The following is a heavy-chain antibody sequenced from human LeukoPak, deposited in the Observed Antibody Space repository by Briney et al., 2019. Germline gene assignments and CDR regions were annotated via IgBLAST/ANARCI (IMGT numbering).Heavy chain of an antibody. CDR2: INHSGST. D-gene: IGHD4-11*01. CDR3: ARSSNYAGSGFWFDP. Sequence: PSETLSLTCSVSRGSINSRSDYWWAWIRQPPGKGLEWIGEINHSGSTNYNPSLKSRVTISVDTSKNQFSLKLSSVTAADTAVYYCARSSNYAGSGFWFDPWGQGTLVTVSS. J-gene: IGHJ5*02. V-gene: IGHV4-39*07. CDR1: RGSINSRSDYW.